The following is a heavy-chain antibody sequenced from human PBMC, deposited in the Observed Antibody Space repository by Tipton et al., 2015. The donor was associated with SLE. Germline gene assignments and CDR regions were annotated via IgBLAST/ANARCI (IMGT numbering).Heavy chain of an antibody. CDR1: GGSFSGYY. CDR2: INHSGST. D-gene: IGHD1-26*01. V-gene: IGHV4-34*01. J-gene: IGHJ4*02. Sequence: GSLRLSCAVYGGSFSGYYWSWIRQPPGKGLEWIGEINHSGSTNYNPSLKSRVTISVDTSKTQFSLKLSSVTAADTAVYYCARGGGWELWYFDYWGQGTLVTVSS. CDR3: ARGGGWELWYFDY.